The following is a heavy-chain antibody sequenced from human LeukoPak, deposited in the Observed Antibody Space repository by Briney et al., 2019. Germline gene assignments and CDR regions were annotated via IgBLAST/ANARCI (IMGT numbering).Heavy chain of an antibody. J-gene: IGHJ6*03. CDR1: GYTFTSYG. CDR3: ARQEGSSWYSYYYYYYMDV. V-gene: IGHV1-18*01. CDR2: ISAYNGNT. D-gene: IGHD6-13*01. Sequence: ASVKVSCKASGYTFTSYGISWVRQAPGQGLEWMGWISAYNGNTNYAQKLQGRVTMTTDTSTSTAYMELSSLRSEDTAVYYCARQEGSSWYSYYYYYYMDVWGKGTTVTISS.